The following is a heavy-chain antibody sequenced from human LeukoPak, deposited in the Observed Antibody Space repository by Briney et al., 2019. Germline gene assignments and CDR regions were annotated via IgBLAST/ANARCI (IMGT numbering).Heavy chain of an antibody. CDR3: ARGSSIAARRVGNWFDP. CDR2: IYYSGST. J-gene: IGHJ5*02. CDR1: GGSISSYY. D-gene: IGHD6-6*01. Sequence: SESLSLTCTVSGGSISSYYWSWIRQPPGKGRGWVGYIYYSGSTNYNPSLKSRVTISVDTSKTQSSLKRSSVTAADTAVYYCARGSSIAARRVGNWFDPWGQGTLVTVSS. V-gene: IGHV4-59*12.